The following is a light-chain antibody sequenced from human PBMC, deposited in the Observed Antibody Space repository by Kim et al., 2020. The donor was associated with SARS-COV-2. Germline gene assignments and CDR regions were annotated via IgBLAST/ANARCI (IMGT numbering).Light chain of an antibody. CDR1: QNINAR. CDR3: QQYFNYRLS. Sequence: ASVGDKVTITCRASQNINARLAWYQHKAGKAPTLLIYDASTLVSGVPSGFSASGSGTEFTLTINSLRPDDIATYYCQQYFNYRLSFAGGTKVDIK. J-gene: IGKJ4*01. CDR2: DAS. V-gene: IGKV1-5*01.